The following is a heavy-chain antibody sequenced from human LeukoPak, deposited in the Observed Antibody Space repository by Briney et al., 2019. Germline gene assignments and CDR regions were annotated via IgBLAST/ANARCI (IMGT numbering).Heavy chain of an antibody. Sequence: GGSQRLTCAASGLSFSIFWMGWARQARGGGLASVANIRPDGCATNYVDSVMARFTISRDNAKNSLVLQMNSLRAEDTAGYYCARGGGSSSWGQGTLVTVSS. CDR3: ARGGGSSS. CDR2: IRPDGCAT. D-gene: IGHD6-6*01. V-gene: IGHV3-7*01. CDR1: GLSFSIFW. J-gene: IGHJ5*02.